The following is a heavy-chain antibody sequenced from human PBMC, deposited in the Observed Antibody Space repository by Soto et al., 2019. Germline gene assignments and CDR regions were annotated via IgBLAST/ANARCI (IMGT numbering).Heavy chain of an antibody. V-gene: IGHV1-18*01. Sequence: QVPLVQSGAEVKKPGASVKVSCKASGYTFTSYGISWVRQAPGQGLEWMGWISAYNGNINYAQKLQGRVTMTTDTSTSTAYMELRSLRSDDTAVYYCARFSGYCTNGVCYPYYFDYWGQGTLVTVSS. CDR2: ISAYNGNI. CDR3: ARFSGYCTNGVCYPYYFDY. D-gene: IGHD2-8*01. J-gene: IGHJ4*02. CDR1: GYTFTSYG.